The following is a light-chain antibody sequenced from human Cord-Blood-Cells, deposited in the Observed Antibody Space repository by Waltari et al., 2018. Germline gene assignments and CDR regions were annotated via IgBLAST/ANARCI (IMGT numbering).Light chain of an antibody. CDR1: SGINVGTYR. CDR3: MIRHSSAVV. Sequence: QAVLTQPSSLSASPGASASLTCTLRSGINVGTYRIYWYQQKPGSPPQYLLRYNSDSDKQQGSGVPSRFSGSKVASANAWILLIAGLQSEDEADYYCMIRHSSAVVFGGGTKLTVL. V-gene: IGLV5-45*02. CDR2: YNSDSDK. J-gene: IGLJ2*01.